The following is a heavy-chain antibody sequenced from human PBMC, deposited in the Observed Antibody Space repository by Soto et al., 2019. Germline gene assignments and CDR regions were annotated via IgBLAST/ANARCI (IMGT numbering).Heavy chain of an antibody. J-gene: IGHJ5*02. CDR3: VRNTDATMAQDENWFDP. CDR2: MNPTSGKT. CDR1: GYTFTSCD. D-gene: IGHD2-2*01. V-gene: IGHV1-8*01. Sequence: QVQLVQSGAEVKKPGASVKVSCKASGYTFTSCDINWVRQATGQGLEWMGWMNPTSGKTGYAQKFQGRVTMTWNTSISTAYLELGSLRSEDTALYYCVRNTDATMAQDENWFDPWGQGTMVTVSS.